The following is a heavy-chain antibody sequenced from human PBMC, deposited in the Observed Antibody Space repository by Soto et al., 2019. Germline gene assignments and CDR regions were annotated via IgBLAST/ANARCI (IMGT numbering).Heavy chain of an antibody. V-gene: IGHV1-2*02. Sequence: QVQLVQSGAEVKKPGASVKVSCKASGYTFTAYYMHWLRQAPGQGPEWVGWINPNSGGTNYAQKFQGRVTMTRDTSISTAYMELSSLRSDDMAVYYCARDPIGGGAPYYCDYWGQGTQVSVSS. CDR2: INPNSGGT. CDR1: GYTFTAYY. CDR3: ARDPIGGGAPYYCDY. J-gene: IGHJ4*02. D-gene: IGHD3-16*01.